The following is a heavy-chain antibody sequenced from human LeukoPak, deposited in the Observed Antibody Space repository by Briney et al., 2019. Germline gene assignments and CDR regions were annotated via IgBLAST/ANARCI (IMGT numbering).Heavy chain of an antibody. V-gene: IGHV3-21*04. D-gene: IGHD3-16*02. Sequence: GGSLRLSCAASGITFSSYSMNWVRQAPGKGLEWVSSISSSSSYIYYADSVKGRFTISRDNAKNSLYLQMNSLRAEDTALYYCARVLYDYVWETYRHVDYWGQGTLVTVSS. CDR2: ISSSSSYI. CDR3: ARVLYDYVWETYRHVDY. CDR1: GITFSSYS. J-gene: IGHJ4*02.